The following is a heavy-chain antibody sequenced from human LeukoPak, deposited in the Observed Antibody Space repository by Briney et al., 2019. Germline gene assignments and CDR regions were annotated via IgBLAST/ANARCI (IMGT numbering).Heavy chain of an antibody. V-gene: IGHV3-30*02. Sequence: GGSLRLSCAASGFTFSSYGMHWVRQAPGKGLEWVAFIRYDGSNKYYADSVKGRFTISRDNSKNTLYLQMNSLRAEDTAVYYCAKDYSSSSFFDYWGQGTLVTVSS. D-gene: IGHD6-6*01. CDR3: AKDYSSSSFFDY. CDR1: GFTFSSYG. CDR2: IRYDGSNK. J-gene: IGHJ4*02.